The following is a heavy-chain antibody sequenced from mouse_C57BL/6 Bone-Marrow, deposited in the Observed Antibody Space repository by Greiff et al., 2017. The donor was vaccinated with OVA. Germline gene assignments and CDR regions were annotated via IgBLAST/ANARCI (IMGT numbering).Heavy chain of an antibody. Sequence: EVMLVESGGGLVKPGGSLKLSCAASGFTFSSYAMSWVRQTPEKRLEWVATISDGGSYTYYPDNVKGRFTISRDNAKNNLYLQMSHLKSEDTAMYYCARDIYGDYWGQGTTLTVSS. CDR2: ISDGGSYT. CDR1: GFTFSSYA. J-gene: IGHJ2*01. V-gene: IGHV5-4*01. D-gene: IGHD1-1*01. CDR3: ARDIYGDY.